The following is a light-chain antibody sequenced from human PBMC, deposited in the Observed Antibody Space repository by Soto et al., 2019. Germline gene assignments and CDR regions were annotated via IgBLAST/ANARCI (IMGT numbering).Light chain of an antibody. V-gene: IGLV2-14*01. CDR2: DVI. Sequence: QSALTQPASVSGSPGQSITISCTGSNDDIGAYQYVSWYQHHPGKAPRLILYDVIDRPSGLSSRFSGSKSDNSASLTISGLQDEEADDYYHSSFSASLGLIFGGGTKLTVL. J-gene: IGLJ2*01. CDR3: SSFSASLGLI. CDR1: NDDIGAYQY.